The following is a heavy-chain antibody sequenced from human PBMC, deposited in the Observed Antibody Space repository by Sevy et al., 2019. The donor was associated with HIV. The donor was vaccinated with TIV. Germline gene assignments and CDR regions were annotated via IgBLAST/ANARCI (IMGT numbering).Heavy chain of an antibody. CDR1: GFTFSKYS. V-gene: IGHV3-23*01. D-gene: IGHD2-8*01. Sequence: GGSLRLSCATSGFTFSKYSMSWVRQPPGKGLEWVSTLSFGCGEINYAHSVKGRFTISRDNSKGSVYLQMNNLRPEDTAVYYCAREGCTKPHDYWGQGTLVTVSS. CDR3: AREGCTKPHDY. J-gene: IGHJ4*02. CDR2: LSFGCGEI.